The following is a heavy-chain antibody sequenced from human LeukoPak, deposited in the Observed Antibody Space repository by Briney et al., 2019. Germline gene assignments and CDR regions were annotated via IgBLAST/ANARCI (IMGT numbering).Heavy chain of an antibody. J-gene: IGHJ4*02. CDR3: ARESPVAGNFDY. V-gene: IGHV3-13*01. CDR2: IGTAGDT. Sequence: PGGSLRLSCAASGFTFSSYDMHWVRQATGKGLEWVSAIGTAGDTYYPGSVKGRFTISRENAKNSLYLQMNSLRAGDTAVYYCARESPVAGNFDYWGQGTLVTVSS. CDR1: GFTFSSYD. D-gene: IGHD6-19*01.